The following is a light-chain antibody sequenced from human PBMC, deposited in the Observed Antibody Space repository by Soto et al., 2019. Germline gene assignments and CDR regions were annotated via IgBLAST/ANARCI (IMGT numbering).Light chain of an antibody. CDR3: LQDDSYPLT. CDR1: QGIRND. V-gene: IGKV1-6*01. J-gene: IGKJ4*01. Sequence: AIQMTQSPSSLSASVGDRVTITCRASQGIRNDLSWYQQKPGQAPELLIYDAYSLQSGVPSRFSGSGSGTDFSLTISSLQPEDFGTYYCLQDDSYPLTFGGGTKVEIK. CDR2: DAY.